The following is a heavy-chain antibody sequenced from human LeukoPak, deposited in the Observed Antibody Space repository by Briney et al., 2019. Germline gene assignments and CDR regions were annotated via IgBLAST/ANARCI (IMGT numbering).Heavy chain of an antibody. J-gene: IGHJ4*02. CDR2: ISSGGSST. D-gene: IGHD2-15*01. CDR3: ARQVGYCSDGNCYFDY. Sequence: GGSLRLSCAASKFTFSSYAMSWVRQAPGKGPEWVSAISSGGSSTYYADSVKGRFSISRDNSKNTLNLQMNSLRADDTAVYHCARQVGYCSDGNCYFDYWGQGTLVTVSS. CDR1: KFTFSSYA. V-gene: IGHV3-23*01.